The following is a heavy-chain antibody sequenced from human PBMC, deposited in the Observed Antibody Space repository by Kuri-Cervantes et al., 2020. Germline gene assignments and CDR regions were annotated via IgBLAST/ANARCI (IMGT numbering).Heavy chain of an antibody. CDR2: INHSGST. CDR3: ARARSRDFFGAFLDY. V-gene: IGHV4-34*01. CDR1: GGSFSGYY. D-gene: IGHD3-3*01. J-gene: IGHJ4*02. Sequence: SETLSLTCAVYGGSFSGYYWSWIRQPPGNGLEWIGEINHSGSTNYNPSLKSRVTISVDTSKNQFSLKLSSVTAADTAVYYCARARSRDFFGAFLDYWGQGTLVTVSS.